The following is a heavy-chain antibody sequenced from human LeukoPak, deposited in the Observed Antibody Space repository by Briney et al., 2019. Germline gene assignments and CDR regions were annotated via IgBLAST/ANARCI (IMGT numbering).Heavy chain of an antibody. D-gene: IGHD5-18*01. J-gene: IGHJ4*02. CDR3: ARIGGIQLWPAVDY. CDR1: GGSISSYY. Sequence: SETLSLTCTVSGGSISSYYWSWIRQPPGKGLEWIGYIYYSGSINYNPSLKSRVTISVDTSKNQFSLKLSSVTAADTAVYYCARIGGIQLWPAVDYWGQGTLVTVSS. V-gene: IGHV4-59*01. CDR2: IYYSGSI.